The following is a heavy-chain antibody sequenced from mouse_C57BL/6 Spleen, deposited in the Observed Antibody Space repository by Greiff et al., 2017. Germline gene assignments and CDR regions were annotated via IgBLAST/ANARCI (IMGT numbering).Heavy chain of an antibody. CDR3: ARSPGGYGSSPYAMDY. Sequence: QVQLKHPGAELVKPGASVKLSCKASGYTFTSYWMHWVEQRPGRGLEWIGRIDPNSGGTKYNEKFKSKATLTVDKPSSTAYMQLSSLTSEDSAVYYCARSPGGYGSSPYAMDYWGQGTSVTVSS. D-gene: IGHD1-1*01. V-gene: IGHV1-72*01. J-gene: IGHJ4*01. CDR1: GYTFTSYW. CDR2: IDPNSGGT.